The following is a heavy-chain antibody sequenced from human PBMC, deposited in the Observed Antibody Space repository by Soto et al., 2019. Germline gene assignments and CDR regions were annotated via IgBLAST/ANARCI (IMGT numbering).Heavy chain of an antibody. J-gene: IGHJ4*02. V-gene: IGHV3-30*03. CDR1: GFTFSSYG. Sequence: QVQLVESGGGVVQPGRSLRLSCAASGFTFSSYGMHWVRQAPGKGLEWVAVISYDGSNKYYADSVKGRFTISRDNAKNSLYLQMNSLRDEDTAVYYCARDLTTVVTPWAYWGQGTLVTVSS. D-gene: IGHD4-17*01. CDR2: ISYDGSNK. CDR3: ARDLTTVVTPWAY.